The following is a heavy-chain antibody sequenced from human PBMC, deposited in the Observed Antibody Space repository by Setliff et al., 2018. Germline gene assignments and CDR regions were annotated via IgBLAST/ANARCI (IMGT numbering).Heavy chain of an antibody. J-gene: IGHJ4*02. D-gene: IGHD2-2*01. CDR3: ATNPYQPLNFDY. CDR1: GFTFSSYW. V-gene: IGHV3-15*01. CDR2: VKSKSDGGTI. Sequence: PGGSLRLSCAASGFTFSSYWMSWVRQAPGKGLEWVGRVKSKSDGGTIDYAAPVEGRFTISRDDSRNTLYLQVNSLRSEDTAVYYCATNPYQPLNFDYWGQGTLVTVSS.